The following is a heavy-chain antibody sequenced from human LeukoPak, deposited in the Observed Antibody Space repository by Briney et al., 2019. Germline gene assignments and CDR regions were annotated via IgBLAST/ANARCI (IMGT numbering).Heavy chain of an antibody. J-gene: IGHJ1*01. CDR1: GGSFSGYY. D-gene: IGHD3-10*01. CDR3: ARGPWVDYYGSGSYYSEYFQH. Sequence: SETLSLTCAVYGGSFSGYYWSWIRQPPGKGLEWIGEINHSGSTNYNPSLKSRVTISVDTSKNQFSLKLSSVTAADTAVYYCARGPWVDYYGSGSYYSEYFQHWGQGTLVTVSS. V-gene: IGHV4-34*01. CDR2: INHSGST.